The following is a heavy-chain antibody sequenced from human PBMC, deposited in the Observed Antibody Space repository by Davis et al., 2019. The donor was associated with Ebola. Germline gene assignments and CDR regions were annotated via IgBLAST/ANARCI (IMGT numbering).Heavy chain of an antibody. CDR1: GDSISSSRYY. J-gene: IGHJ5*02. CDR2: IYYTGTT. Sequence: SETLSLTCTVSGDSISSSRYYWGWIRQPPGKGLAWIGYIYYTGTTYYNPSLKSRVTISVDTSKNQLSLRLTSVTAADTAVYYCARHAVAGTRWIAPWGQGTLVTVSS. CDR3: ARHAVAGTRWIAP. D-gene: IGHD6-19*01. V-gene: IGHV4-39*01.